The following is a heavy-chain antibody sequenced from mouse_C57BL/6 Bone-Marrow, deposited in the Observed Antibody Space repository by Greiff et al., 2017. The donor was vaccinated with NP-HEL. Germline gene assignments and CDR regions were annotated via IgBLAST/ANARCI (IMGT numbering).Heavy chain of an antibody. V-gene: IGHV7-3*01. Sequence: EVKVVESGGGLVQPGGSLSLSCAASGFTFTDYYMSWVRQPPGKALEWLGFIRNKANGYTTEYSASVKGRFTISRDNSQSILYLQMNALRAEDSATYYCARSPFYGNYDYAMDYWGQGTSVTVSS. J-gene: IGHJ4*01. CDR1: GFTFTDYY. CDR3: ARSPFYGNYDYAMDY. D-gene: IGHD2-1*01. CDR2: IRNKANGYTT.